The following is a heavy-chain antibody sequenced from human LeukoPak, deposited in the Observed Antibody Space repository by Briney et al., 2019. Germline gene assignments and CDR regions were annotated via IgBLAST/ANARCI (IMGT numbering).Heavy chain of an antibody. Sequence: SQTLSLTCTVSGGSISSGGYYWSWIRQHPGKGLEWIGYIYYSGSTCYNPSLKSRVTISVDTSKNQFSLKLSSVTAADTAVYYCARGAKRQLVRYYFDYWGQGTLVTVSS. CDR1: GGSISSGGYY. D-gene: IGHD6-13*01. CDR3: ARGAKRQLVRYYFDY. J-gene: IGHJ4*02. V-gene: IGHV4-31*03. CDR2: IYYSGST.